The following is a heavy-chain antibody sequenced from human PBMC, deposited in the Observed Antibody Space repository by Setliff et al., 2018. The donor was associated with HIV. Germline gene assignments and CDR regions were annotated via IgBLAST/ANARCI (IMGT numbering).Heavy chain of an antibody. Sequence: PGGSLRLSCAASGFTFSDHSMDWVRQAPGKGLEWVGRSRNKANRYTTEYAASVKGRFTISRDDSKTSLYLQMNSLKTEDTAVYYCAREAYCSSTTCYKGGDRHFDYWGLGTLVTVSS. V-gene: IGHV3-72*01. CDR2: SRNKANRYTT. CDR1: GFTFSDHS. J-gene: IGHJ4*02. D-gene: IGHD2-2*02. CDR3: AREAYCSSTTCYKGGDRHFDY.